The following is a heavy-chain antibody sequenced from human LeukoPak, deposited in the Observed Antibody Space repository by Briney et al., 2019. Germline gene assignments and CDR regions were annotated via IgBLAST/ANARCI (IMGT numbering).Heavy chain of an antibody. J-gene: IGHJ4*02. V-gene: IGHV3-43D*03. D-gene: IGHD3-16*02. CDR1: GFTFDDYA. CDR3: AREVFRYGYLDY. CDR2: ISWGGGST. Sequence: QTGGSLRLSCAAPGFTFDDYAMHWVRQAPGKGLEWVSLISWGGGSTYYAGSVKGRFTISRDNSKNSLYLQMNSLRAEDTAVYYCAREVFRYGYLDYWGQGTLVTVSS.